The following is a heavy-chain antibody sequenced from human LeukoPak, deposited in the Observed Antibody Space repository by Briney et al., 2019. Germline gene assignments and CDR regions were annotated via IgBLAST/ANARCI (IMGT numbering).Heavy chain of an antibody. V-gene: IGHV1-2*02. CDR1: GYTFTGYY. CDR3: ARVTYYYDSSGYSPHDAFDI. D-gene: IGHD3-22*01. J-gene: IGHJ3*02. CDR2: INPNSGGT. Sequence: GASVKVSCKASGYTFTGYYMHWVRQAPGQGLEWMGWINPNSGGTNYAQKFQGRVTMTRDTSISTAYMELSRLRSDDTAVYYCARVTYYYDSSGYSPHDAFDIWGQGTMVTVSS.